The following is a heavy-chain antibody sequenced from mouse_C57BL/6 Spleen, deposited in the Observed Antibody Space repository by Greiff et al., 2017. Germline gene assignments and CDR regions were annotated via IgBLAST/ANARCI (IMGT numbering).Heavy chain of an antibody. CDR1: GYSITSDY. D-gene: IGHD1-1*01. V-gene: IGHV3-8*01. CDR2: ISYSGST. J-gene: IGHJ1*03. Sequence: EVKLMESGPGLAKPSQTLSLTCSVTGYSITSDYWNWIRKFPGNKLEYMGYISYSGSTYYNPSLKSRISITRDTSKNQYYLQLNSVTTEDTATYYCARYRYYYGSSHWYFDVWGTGTTVTVSS. CDR3: ARYRYYYGSSHWYFDV.